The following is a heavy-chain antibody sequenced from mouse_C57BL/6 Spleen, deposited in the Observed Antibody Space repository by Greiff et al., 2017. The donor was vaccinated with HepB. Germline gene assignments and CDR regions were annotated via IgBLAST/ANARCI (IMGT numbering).Heavy chain of an antibody. D-gene: IGHD2-5*01. CDR3: TPPAYYSNFAY. Sequence: VQLQQSGAELVRPGASVKLSCTASGFNIKDDYMHWVKQRPEQGLEWIGWIDPENGDTEYASKFQGKATITADTSSNTAYLQLSSLTSEDTAVYYCTPPAYYSNFAYWGQGTLVTVSA. CDR1: GFNIKDDY. J-gene: IGHJ3*01. CDR2: IDPENGDT. V-gene: IGHV14-4*01.